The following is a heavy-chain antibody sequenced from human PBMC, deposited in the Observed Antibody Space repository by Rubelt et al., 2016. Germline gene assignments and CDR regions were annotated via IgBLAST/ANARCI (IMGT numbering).Heavy chain of an antibody. D-gene: IGHD1-1*01. V-gene: IGHV2-70*15. CDR3: ARIRPGYESVDY. CDR1: GFSLTTSGMC. Sequence: QVTLRESGLALVKPTQTLTLTCTFSGFSLTTSGMCVSWIRQPPGKALEWLARIDWDDAKYYSTSLKTRLTISKDTSKNQVVLTSTNMDPVDTATYYCARIRPGYESVDYWGQGTLVTVSA. CDR2: IDWDDAK. J-gene: IGHJ4*02.